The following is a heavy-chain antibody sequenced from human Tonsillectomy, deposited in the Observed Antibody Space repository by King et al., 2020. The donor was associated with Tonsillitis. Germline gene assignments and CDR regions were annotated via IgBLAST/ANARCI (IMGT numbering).Heavy chain of an antibody. Sequence: QLVQSGGGVVQPGTSLRLSCAASGFTFGNYGMHWVRQAPGKGLEWVALIAYDASYENYADSVKGRFTISRDNSKNKLYLKMNSLRVEDTAVYYCAKDGIGLSGWYFDLWGRGTLVTVSS. CDR1: GFTFGNYG. CDR2: IAYDASYE. D-gene: IGHD3-16*01. CDR3: AKDGIGLSGWYFDL. J-gene: IGHJ2*01. V-gene: IGHV3-30*18.